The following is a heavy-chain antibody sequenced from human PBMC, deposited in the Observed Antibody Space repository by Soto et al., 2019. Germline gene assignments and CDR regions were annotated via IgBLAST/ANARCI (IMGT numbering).Heavy chain of an antibody. V-gene: IGHV4-59*01. D-gene: IGHD3-22*01. CDR1: GGSISSYY. J-gene: IGHJ4*01. CDR2: IYYSGST. Sequence: LSLTCTVSGGSISSYYWSWIRQPPGKGLEWIGYIYYSGSTNYNPSLKSRVTISVDTSKNQFSLKLSSVTAADTAVYYCARGKRDDRRELPPYYFDYWGHGTLVTVSS. CDR3: ARGKRDDRRELPPYYFDY.